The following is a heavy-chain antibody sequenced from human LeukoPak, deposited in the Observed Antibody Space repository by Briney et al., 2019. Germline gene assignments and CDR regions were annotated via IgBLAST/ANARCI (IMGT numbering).Heavy chain of an antibody. CDR3: AREGVLQGGYYRYYFDY. D-gene: IGHD3-3*01. J-gene: IGHJ4*02. CDR2: INPNGGST. Sequence: GASVTVSCKASAYTLTSYYMHWVRQAPGQGLEWMGIINPNGGSTSYAQKFQGRVVMTRDTSTSTVFMELTSLRSEDTAVYFCAREGVLQGGYYRYYFDYWGQGTLVTVSS. V-gene: IGHV1-46*01. CDR1: AYTLTSYY.